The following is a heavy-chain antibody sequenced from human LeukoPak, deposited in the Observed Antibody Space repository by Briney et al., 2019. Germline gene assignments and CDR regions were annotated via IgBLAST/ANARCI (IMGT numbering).Heavy chain of an antibody. CDR1: GFTFTNYW. D-gene: IGHD2-2*01. CDR2: ISSDGSST. Sequence: GGSLRLSCAASGFTFTNYWMHWVRQAPGKGLVWVARISSDGSSTTYADSVKGRFTISRDNAKNTLYLQMNSLRVEDTAVYYCARDLVVTSGYWGQGTLVTVSS. V-gene: IGHV3-74*03. CDR3: ARDLVVTSGY. J-gene: IGHJ4*02.